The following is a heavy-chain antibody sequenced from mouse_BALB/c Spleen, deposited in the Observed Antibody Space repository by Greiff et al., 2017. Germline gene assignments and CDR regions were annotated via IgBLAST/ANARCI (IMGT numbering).Heavy chain of an antibody. CDR3: TRQYGNYPYYFDY. Sequence: VQLQQPGAELVRPGASVKLSCKASGYTFTSYWINWVKQRPGQGLEWIGNIYPSDSYTNYNQKFKDKATLTVDKSSSTAHMQLSSPTSEDSAVYYCTRQYGNYPYYFDYWGQGTTLTVSS. CDR1: GYTFTSYW. J-gene: IGHJ2*01. CDR2: IYPSDSYT. V-gene: IGHV1-69*02. D-gene: IGHD2-10*02.